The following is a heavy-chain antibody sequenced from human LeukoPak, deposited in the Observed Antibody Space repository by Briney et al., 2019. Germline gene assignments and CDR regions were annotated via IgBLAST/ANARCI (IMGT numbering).Heavy chain of an antibody. CDR1: DFTFSTYS. CDR3: AKGRTVDTAMAR. CDR2: ISSSSKYI. J-gene: IGHJ4*02. V-gene: IGHV3-21*04. D-gene: IGHD5-18*01. Sequence: GGSLRLSCTVSDFTFSTYSMNWVRQAPGKGLEWVSSISSSSKYIYYADSVKGRFTISRDNAKNSLYLQMNSLRAEDTAVYYCAKGRTVDTAMARWGQGTLVTVSS.